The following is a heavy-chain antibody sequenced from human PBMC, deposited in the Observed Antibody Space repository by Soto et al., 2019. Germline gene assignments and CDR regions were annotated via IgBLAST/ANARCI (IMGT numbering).Heavy chain of an antibody. CDR1: GYTFTGYY. V-gene: IGHV1-2*04. CDR2: INPNSGGT. Sequence: ASVKVSCKASGYTFTGYYMHWVRQAPGQGLEWMGWINPNSGGTNYAQKFQGWVTMTRDTSISTAYMELSRLRSDDTAVYYCARDGCSGGSCSNYYYGMDVWGQGTTVTVSS. CDR3: ARDGCSGGSCSNYYYGMDV. D-gene: IGHD2-15*01. J-gene: IGHJ6*02.